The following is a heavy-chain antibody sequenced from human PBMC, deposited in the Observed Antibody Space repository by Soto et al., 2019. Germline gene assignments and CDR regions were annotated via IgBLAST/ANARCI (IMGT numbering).Heavy chain of an antibody. D-gene: IGHD4-17*01. V-gene: IGHV1-18*01. CDR1: GYTFSSYG. CDR2: ISAYNGNA. J-gene: IGHJ4*02. Sequence: QVRLVQSGAEVRKPGASVKVSCKASGYTFSSYGIIWVRQAPGQGLEWMGWISAYNGNANYAQNLQGRVIMTTDPSTTTAHMELRSVRSDDTAVYYWAREHDDGHYLADYWGEGTLIAVSS. CDR3: AREHDDGHYLADY.